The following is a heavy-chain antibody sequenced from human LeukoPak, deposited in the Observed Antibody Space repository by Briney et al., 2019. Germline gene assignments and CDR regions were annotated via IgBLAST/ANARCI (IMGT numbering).Heavy chain of an antibody. V-gene: IGHV3-30*14. CDR2: ISYDGSNK. CDR1: GFTFSSYA. Sequence: PGGSLRLSCAASGFTFSSYAMHWVRQAPGKGLEWVAVISYDGSNKYYADSVKGRFTISRDNSKNTLYLQMNSLRAEDTAVYYCAREVYDSSGQDALDIWGQGTMVTVSS. D-gene: IGHD3-22*01. CDR3: AREVYDSSGQDALDI. J-gene: IGHJ3*02.